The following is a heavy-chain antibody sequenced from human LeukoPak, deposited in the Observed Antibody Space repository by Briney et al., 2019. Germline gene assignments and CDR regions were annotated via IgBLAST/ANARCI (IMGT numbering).Heavy chain of an antibody. Sequence: ASVKVSCKVSGYTLTELSMHWVRQAPGKGLEWMGGFDPEDGETIYAQKFQGRVTMTEDTSTDTAYMELSSLRSGDTAVYYCARLYGDYVRGWFDPWGQGTLVTVSS. J-gene: IGHJ5*02. V-gene: IGHV1-24*01. D-gene: IGHD4-17*01. CDR1: GYTLTELS. CDR3: ARLYGDYVRGWFDP. CDR2: FDPEDGET.